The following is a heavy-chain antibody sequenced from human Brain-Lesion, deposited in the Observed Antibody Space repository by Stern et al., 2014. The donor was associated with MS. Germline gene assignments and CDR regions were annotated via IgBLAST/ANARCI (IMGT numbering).Heavy chain of an antibody. V-gene: IGHV3-49*03. CDR3: TRDRLDYGYSYFDY. J-gene: IGHJ4*02. D-gene: IGHD4-17*01. CDR2: IRSKVYGGAA. CDR1: GFSFGDYA. Sequence: VQLVESGGGLIEPGRSLRLSCTASGFSFGDYAINWIRQAPGKRLGWVGFIRSKVYGGAAEYAASVKGRFTISRDDSKSIAYLQVNGLKTEDTAVYYCTRDRLDYGYSYFDYWGQGTLVTVSS.